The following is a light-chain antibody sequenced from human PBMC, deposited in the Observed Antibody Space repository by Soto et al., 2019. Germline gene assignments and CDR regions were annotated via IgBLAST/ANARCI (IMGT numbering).Light chain of an antibody. V-gene: IGKV3-15*01. J-gene: IGKJ5*01. CDR3: QQYNSWPPIT. CDR1: QSVSNN. CDR2: SAS. Sequence: EIVMTQSPATLSVPPGERATLSRRASQSVSNNLAWYQQKPGQAPRLLIYSASTRATGIPARFSGSGSDTEFTLTISSLQSEDFAVYYCQQYNSWPPITFGQGTRLAIK.